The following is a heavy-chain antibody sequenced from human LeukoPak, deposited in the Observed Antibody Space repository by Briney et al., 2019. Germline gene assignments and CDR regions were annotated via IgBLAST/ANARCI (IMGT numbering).Heavy chain of an antibody. J-gene: IGHJ4*02. V-gene: IGHV3-53*01. D-gene: IGHD3-10*01. CDR3: ARDIESYYGSGSYYY. CDR1: GFTFSSYL. Sequence: GGSLRLSCAASGFTFSSYLMNWVRRAPGKGLEWVSVIYSGGSTYYADSVKGRPTISRDNSKNTLYLQMNSLRAEDTAVYYCARDIESYYGSGSYYYWGQGTLVTVSS. CDR2: IYSGGST.